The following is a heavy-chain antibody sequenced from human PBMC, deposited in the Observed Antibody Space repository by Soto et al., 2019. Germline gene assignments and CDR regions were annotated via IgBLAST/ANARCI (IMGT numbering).Heavy chain of an antibody. CDR1: GGSFSGYY. Sequence: QVQLQQWGAGLLKPSETLSLTCAVYGGSFSGYYWSWIRQPPGQGLEWIGEINHSGSTNYNPSLKSRVTISVDTSKNQFSLKLSSVTAADTAVYYCARESHYYDSSGYYQDYWGQGTLVTVSS. J-gene: IGHJ4*02. CDR3: ARESHYYDSSGYYQDY. D-gene: IGHD3-22*01. CDR2: INHSGST. V-gene: IGHV4-34*01.